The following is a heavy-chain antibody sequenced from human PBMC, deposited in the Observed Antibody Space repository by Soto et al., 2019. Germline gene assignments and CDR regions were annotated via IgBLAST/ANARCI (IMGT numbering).Heavy chain of an antibody. J-gene: IGHJ4*02. CDR3: AREKGRDSSGWYDY. V-gene: IGHV4-59*01. D-gene: IGHD6-19*01. Sequence: SETLSLTCTVSGGSISSYYWSWIRQPPGKGLEWIGYIYYSGSTNYNPSLKSRVTISVDTSKNQFSLKLSSVTAADTAVYYCAREKGRDSSGWYDYWGQGTLVTVSS. CDR2: IYYSGST. CDR1: GGSISSYY.